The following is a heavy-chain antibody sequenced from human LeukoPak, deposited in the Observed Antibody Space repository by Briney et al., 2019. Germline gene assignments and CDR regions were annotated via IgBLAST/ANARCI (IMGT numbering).Heavy chain of an antibody. CDR1: GFNFIDYS. J-gene: IGHJ4*01. D-gene: IGHD5-12*01. CDR2: IGISSGNT. Sequence: QPGGSLRLSCAASGFNFIDYSMNWVRQAPGKGLEWISYIGISSGNTKYADSVKGRFIISRDKARNSLYLQMNSLRVEDTAMYYCARDHRYAFDNWGHGTLVTVSS. V-gene: IGHV3-48*01. CDR3: ARDHRYAFDN.